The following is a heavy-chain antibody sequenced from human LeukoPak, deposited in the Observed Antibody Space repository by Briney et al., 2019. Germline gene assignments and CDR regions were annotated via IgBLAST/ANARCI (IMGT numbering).Heavy chain of an antibody. CDR2: INLSGGNT. D-gene: IGHD6-13*01. J-gene: IGHJ4*02. V-gene: IGHV1-46*01. CDR1: GYTFTSYY. Sequence: ASVKVSCKASGYTFTSYYMHWVRQAPGQGLEWMGIINLSGGNTNYAQKFQGRVTMTRDTSTSTVYMELSSLRSEDTAMYYCAREAPGGYFDYWGQGTLVTGSS. CDR3: AREAPGGYFDY.